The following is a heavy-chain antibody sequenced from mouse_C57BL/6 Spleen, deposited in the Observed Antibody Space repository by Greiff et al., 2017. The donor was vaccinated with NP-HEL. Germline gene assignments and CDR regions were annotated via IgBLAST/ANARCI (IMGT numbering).Heavy chain of an antibody. J-gene: IGHJ1*03. CDR3: ARSRGFRSTMITGGSSYWYFDV. CDR1: GYTFTDYN. Sequence: EVQLQQSGPELVKPGASVKIPCKASGYTFTDYNMDWVKQSHGKSLEWIGDINPNNGGTIYNQKFKGKATLTVDKSSSTAYMELRSLTSEDTAVYYCARSRGFRSTMITGGSSYWYFDVWGTGTTVTVSS. D-gene: IGHD2-4*01. CDR2: INPNNGGT. V-gene: IGHV1-18*01.